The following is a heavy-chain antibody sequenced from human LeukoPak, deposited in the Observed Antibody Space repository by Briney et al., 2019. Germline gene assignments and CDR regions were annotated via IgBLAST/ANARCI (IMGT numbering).Heavy chain of an antibody. CDR1: GGSISNYY. Sequence: SETLSLTCTVSGGSISNYYWNWIRQPPGKGLEWIGYIYYTGSTNYNPSLKSRVTMSVDASKNQFSLKLSSVTAADTAVYFCARAPHFFDTSGSRYYFDYWGQGALVTVSS. CDR3: ARAPHFFDTSGSRYYFDY. V-gene: IGHV4-59*12. CDR2: IYYTGST. J-gene: IGHJ4*02. D-gene: IGHD3-22*01.